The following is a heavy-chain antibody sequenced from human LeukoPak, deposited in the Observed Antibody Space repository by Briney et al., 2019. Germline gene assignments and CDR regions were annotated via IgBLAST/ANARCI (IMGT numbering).Heavy chain of an antibody. CDR1: GGSISSSNW. CDR2: IYHSGST. V-gene: IGHV4-4*02. D-gene: IGHD3-10*01. Sequence: PSGILSLTCAVSGGSISSSNWWSWVRQPPGKGQEWIGEIYHSGSTNYNPSLKSRVTISVDTSKNQFSLKLSSVTAADTAVYYCARDIRGYYYGSGSSNYGMDVWGQGTTVTVSS. J-gene: IGHJ6*02. CDR3: ARDIRGYYYGSGSSNYGMDV.